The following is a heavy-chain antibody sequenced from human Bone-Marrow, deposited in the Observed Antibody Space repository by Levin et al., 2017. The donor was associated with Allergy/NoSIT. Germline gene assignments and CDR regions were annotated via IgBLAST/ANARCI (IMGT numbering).Heavy chain of an antibody. CDR1: GFTFSTFW. CDR3: ARDGGGWELLGWFDP. D-gene: IGHD1-26*01. J-gene: IGHJ5*02. Sequence: PGGSLRLSCAASGFTFSTFWMSWVRQAPGKGLEWVANIKQDGSEKYYVDSVKGRFTISRDNAKNSLYLQMNSLRAEDTAVYYCARDGGGWELLGWFDPWGQGTEVTVSS. CDR2: IKQDGSEK. V-gene: IGHV3-7*01.